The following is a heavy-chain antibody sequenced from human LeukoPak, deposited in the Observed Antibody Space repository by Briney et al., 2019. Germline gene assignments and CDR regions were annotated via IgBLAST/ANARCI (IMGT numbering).Heavy chain of an antibody. J-gene: IGHJ4*02. V-gene: IGHV1-2*02. D-gene: IGHD4-11*01. Sequence: ASVNVSYKASGYTFSSNYIHWLRQAPGQGLEGMGWIDANNGDTKSAQKFQGRVTMSRDTAISTAYMDLSSLRPDDAAVYYCARDPSSVTLYFFDYWGQGTLVTVSS. CDR2: IDANNGDT. CDR3: ARDPSSVTLYFFDY. CDR1: GYTFSSNY.